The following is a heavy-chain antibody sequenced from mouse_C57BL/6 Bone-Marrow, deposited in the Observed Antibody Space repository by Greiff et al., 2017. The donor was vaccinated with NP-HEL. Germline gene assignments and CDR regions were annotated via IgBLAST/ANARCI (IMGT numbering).Heavy chain of an antibody. CDR1: GFTFSSYA. CDR2: ISSGGDYI. CDR3: TRDFDGYYPYYYAMDY. D-gene: IGHD2-3*01. J-gene: IGHJ4*01. V-gene: IGHV5-9-1*02. Sequence: EVHLVESGEGLVKPGGSLKLSCAASGFTFSSYAMSWVRQTPEKRLEWVAYISSGGDYIYYVDTVKGRFTISRDNARNTLYLQMSSLKSEDTAMYYCTRDFDGYYPYYYAMDYWGQGTSVTVSS.